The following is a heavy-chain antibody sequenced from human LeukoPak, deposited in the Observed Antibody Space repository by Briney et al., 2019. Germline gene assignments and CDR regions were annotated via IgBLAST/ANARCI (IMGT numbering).Heavy chain of an antibody. D-gene: IGHD3-3*01. CDR1: GGTFSSYA. Sequence: ASVKVSCKASGGTFSSYAISWVRQAPGQGLEWMGWISVYNGKTNYAQKLQGRVIMTTDTSTSIAYMELRSLRSDDTAVYYCARAPKGNDFWIWSTLVHFDYWGQGTLVTVSS. V-gene: IGHV1-18*01. J-gene: IGHJ4*02. CDR2: ISVYNGKT. CDR3: ARAPKGNDFWIWSTLVHFDY.